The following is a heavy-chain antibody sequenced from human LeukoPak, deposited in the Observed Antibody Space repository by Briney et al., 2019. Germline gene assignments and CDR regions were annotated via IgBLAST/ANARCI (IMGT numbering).Heavy chain of an antibody. V-gene: IGHV5-51*01. CDR1: GYSSTSYW. CDR2: IYPGDSDT. CDR3: ARRRGRGYSYGPIDY. J-gene: IGHJ4*02. D-gene: IGHD5-18*01. Sequence: GESPKFSCKGSGYSSTSYWIGWVRQMPGKGLEWRGIIYPGDSDTTYSTSFQGQVTISADTSISTASLQWRRLKASDTAMYYCARRRGRGYSYGPIDYWGQGTLVTVSS.